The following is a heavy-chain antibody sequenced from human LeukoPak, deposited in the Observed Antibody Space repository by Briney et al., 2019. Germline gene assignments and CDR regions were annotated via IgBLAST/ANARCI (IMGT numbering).Heavy chain of an antibody. D-gene: IGHD2-15*01. Sequence: PSETLSLTCTVSGGSISSSSYYWGWIRQPPGKGLEWIGSIYYSGSTYYNPSLKSRVTISVDTSKNQFSLKLSSVTAADTAVYYCAREPLGEHLLHWYFDLWGRGTLVTVSS. CDR1: GGSISSSSYY. J-gene: IGHJ2*01. V-gene: IGHV4-39*07. CDR2: IYYSGST. CDR3: AREPLGEHLLHWYFDL.